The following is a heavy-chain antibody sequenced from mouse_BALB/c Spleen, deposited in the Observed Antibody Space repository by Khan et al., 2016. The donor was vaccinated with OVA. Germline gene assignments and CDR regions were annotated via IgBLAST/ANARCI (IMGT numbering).Heavy chain of an antibody. CDR3: ARCYYGDPFAY. CDR2: ISDGGSYF. Sequence: EVELVESGGGLVKPGGSLKLSCEASGFTFSDYYMYWVRQTPDKRLEWVATISDGGSYFYYPDSVKGRSTISRDDVKNNLYLQSSGLKSEDTAMYYCARCYYGDPFAYWGQGTLVTVSA. CDR1: GFTFSDYY. D-gene: IGHD2-13*01. V-gene: IGHV5-4*02. J-gene: IGHJ3*01.